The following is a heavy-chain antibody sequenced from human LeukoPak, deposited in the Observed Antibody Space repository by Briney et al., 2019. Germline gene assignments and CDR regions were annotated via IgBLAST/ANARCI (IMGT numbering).Heavy chain of an antibody. CDR2: ISSSGTTI. V-gene: IGHV3-48*03. D-gene: IGHD7-27*01. J-gene: IGHJ4*02. Sequence: PGGSRRPSCAAPGFTSGSFEMNWVRQAPGKGLEGVSYISSSGTTIHYADSVRGRFTISRDNAKNSLYLQMSSLRAEDTAVYYCATWGKSWGQGTLVTVSS. CDR1: GFTSGSFE. CDR3: ATWGKS.